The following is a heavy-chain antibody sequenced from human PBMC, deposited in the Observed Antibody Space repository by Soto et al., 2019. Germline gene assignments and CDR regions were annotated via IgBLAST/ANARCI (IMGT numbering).Heavy chain of an antibody. CDR3: ARDQTSGSGSYWDY. J-gene: IGHJ4*02. V-gene: IGHV3-30*03. D-gene: IGHD3-10*01. CDR1: GFTFSTYG. CDR2: ISYDGINK. Sequence: QVQLVESGGGVVQPGRSLRLSCAASGFTFSTYGMHWARQAPGEGLEWVAVISYDGINKYDVDSVKGRFTISRDNSKNTLYLQMNSLRGEDTAVYYCARDQTSGSGSYWDYWGQGTLVTVSS.